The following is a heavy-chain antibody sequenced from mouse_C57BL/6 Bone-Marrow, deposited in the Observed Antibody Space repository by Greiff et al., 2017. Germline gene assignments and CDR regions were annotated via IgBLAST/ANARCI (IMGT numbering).Heavy chain of an antibody. CDR2: IYPGSGST. Sequence: QVQLQQPGAELVKPGASVKLSCKASGYTFTSYWITWVKQRPGQGLEWIGDIYPGSGSTNYNEKFKSKATLTVDTSSSTAYMQLSSLTSEDSAVYYCARGFITTVVAKGYAMDYWGQGPSVTVSS. V-gene: IGHV1-55*01. CDR1: GYTFTSYW. D-gene: IGHD1-1*01. J-gene: IGHJ4*01. CDR3: ARGFITTVVAKGYAMDY.